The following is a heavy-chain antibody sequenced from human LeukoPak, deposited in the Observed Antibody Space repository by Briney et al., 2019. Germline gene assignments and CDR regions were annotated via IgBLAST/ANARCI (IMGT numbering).Heavy chain of an antibody. CDR3: ARAPREGYYDILTGYDWFDP. D-gene: IGHD3-9*01. CDR1: GYTFTSYD. J-gene: IGHJ5*02. Sequence: GASVKVSCKASGYTFTSYDINWVRQATGQGLEWMGWMNPNSGNTGYAQKFQGRVTITRNTSISTAYMELSSLRSEDTAVCYCARAPREGYYDILTGYDWFDPWGQGTLVTVSS. CDR2: MNPNSGNT. V-gene: IGHV1-8*03.